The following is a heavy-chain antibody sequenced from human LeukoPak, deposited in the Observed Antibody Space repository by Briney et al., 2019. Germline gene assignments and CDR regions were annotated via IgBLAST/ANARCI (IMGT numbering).Heavy chain of an antibody. V-gene: IGHV3-21*01. D-gene: IGHD3/OR15-3a*01. J-gene: IGHJ4*02. Sequence: GGSLRLSCAASGFTFGSYSMNWVRQAPGKGLEWVSSISSSSSYIYYADSVKGRFTISRDNAKNSLYLKMNSLRAEDTAVYYCARQTGSGLFILPGGQGTLVTVSS. CDR1: GFTFGSYS. CDR2: ISSSSSYI. CDR3: ARQTGSGLFILP.